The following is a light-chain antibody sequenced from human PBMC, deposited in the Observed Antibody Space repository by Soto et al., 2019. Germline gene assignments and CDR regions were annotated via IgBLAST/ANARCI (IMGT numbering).Light chain of an antibody. Sequence: EILMTQSPATLSVSPGERATLSCRASQSVSSNLAWYQQKPGQAPRLLIYGASTRSTGIPSRFSGSGSGTEFTPTISSLQSEDFSVYYCQQYNNWPMYTFGQGTKLEIK. J-gene: IGKJ2*01. V-gene: IGKV3-15*01. CDR2: GAS. CDR1: QSVSSN. CDR3: QQYNNWPMYT.